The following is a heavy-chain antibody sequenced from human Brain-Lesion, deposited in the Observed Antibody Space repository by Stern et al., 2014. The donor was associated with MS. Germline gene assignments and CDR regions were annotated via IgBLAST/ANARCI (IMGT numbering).Heavy chain of an antibody. J-gene: IGHJ4*02. Sequence: QVQLVQSGAEVKKPGASVKVSCEASGYTFTGYYMHWVRQAPGQGLEWMGWINPKSGGTHYAQKVQGRVTMTRDTSINPAYLELSRLRSDDTAVDYCATYYYDSTGYNDFWGQGTLVTVSS. CDR2: INPKSGGT. CDR1: GYTFTGYY. CDR3: ATYYYDSTGYNDF. V-gene: IGHV1-2*02. D-gene: IGHD3-22*01.